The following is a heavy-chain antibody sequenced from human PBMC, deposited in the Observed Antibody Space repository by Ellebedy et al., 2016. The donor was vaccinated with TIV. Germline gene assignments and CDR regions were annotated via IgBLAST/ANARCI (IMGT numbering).Heavy chain of an antibody. D-gene: IGHD6-19*01. CDR3: ARSRVGRGWYYFDY. CDR2: ISSGGSST. Sequence: GGSLRLSCAASGFTFSSYAMSWVRQAPGKGLEWVSAISSGGSSTYYADSVKGRFTISRDNSKNTLYLQMNSLRAEDTAVYYCARSRVGRGWYYFDYWGQGTLVTVSS. V-gene: IGHV3-23*01. J-gene: IGHJ4*02. CDR1: GFTFSSYA.